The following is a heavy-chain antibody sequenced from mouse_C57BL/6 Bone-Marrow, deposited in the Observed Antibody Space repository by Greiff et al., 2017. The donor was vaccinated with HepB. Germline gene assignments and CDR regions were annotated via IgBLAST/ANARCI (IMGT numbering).Heavy chain of an antibody. CDR3: ATYGNYVGYYFDY. V-gene: IGHV5-6*01. D-gene: IGHD2-1*01. CDR2: ISSGGSYT. CDR1: GFTFSSYG. J-gene: IGHJ2*01. Sequence: EVKLQESGGDLVKPGGSLKLSCAASGFTFSSYGMSWVRQTPDKRLEWVATISSGGSYTYYPDSVKGRFTISRDNAKNTLYLQMSSLKSEDTAMYYCATYGNYVGYYFDYWGQGTTLTVSS.